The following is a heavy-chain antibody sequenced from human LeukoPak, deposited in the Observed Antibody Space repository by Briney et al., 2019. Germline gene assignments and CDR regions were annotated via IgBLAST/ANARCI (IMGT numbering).Heavy chain of an antibody. CDR3: ARDRVDYGDYVMLDY. V-gene: IGHV4-34*01. CDR1: GGSLSGYY. CDR2: IYHSGST. J-gene: IGHJ4*02. Sequence: SETLSLTCAVYGGSLSGYYWSWIRQPPGKGLEWIGSIYHSGSTYYNPSLKSRVTISVDTSKNQFSLKLSSVTAADTAVYYCARDRVDYGDYVMLDYWGQGTLVTVSS. D-gene: IGHD4-17*01.